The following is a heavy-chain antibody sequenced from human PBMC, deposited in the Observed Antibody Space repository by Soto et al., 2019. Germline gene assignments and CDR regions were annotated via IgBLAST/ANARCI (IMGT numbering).Heavy chain of an antibody. CDR2: IIPILGIA. CDR3: ASQDIVVVVAAPYFDY. J-gene: IGHJ4*02. D-gene: IGHD2-15*01. Sequence: GASVKVSCKASGGTFSSYTISWVRQAPGQGLEWMGRIIPILGIANYAQKFQGRVTITADKSTSTAYMELSSLRSEDMAVYYCASQDIVVVVAAPYFDYWGQGTLVTV. V-gene: IGHV1-69*02. CDR1: GGTFSSYT.